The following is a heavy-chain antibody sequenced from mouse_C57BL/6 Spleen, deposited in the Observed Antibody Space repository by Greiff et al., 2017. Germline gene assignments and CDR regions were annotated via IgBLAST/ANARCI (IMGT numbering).Heavy chain of an antibody. CDR1: GYAFSSYW. J-gene: IGHJ2*01. Sequence: QVQLQQSGAELVKPGASVKISCKASGYAFSSYWMHWVKQRPGKGLEWIGQIYPGDGDTNYNGKFKGKATLTADKSSSTAYMQLSSLTSEDSAVYFCAGCETDCFDYWGQGTTLTVSS. V-gene: IGHV1-80*01. CDR2: IYPGDGDT. CDR3: AGCETDCFDY.